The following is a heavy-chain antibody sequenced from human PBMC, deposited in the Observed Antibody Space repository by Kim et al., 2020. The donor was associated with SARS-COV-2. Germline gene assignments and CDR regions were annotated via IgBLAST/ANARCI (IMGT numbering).Heavy chain of an antibody. CDR3: AKFLGGLEY. Sequence: TTYYPDSVRVRLTISRDNSKNTLFLQMNSLRAEDTAIYYCAKFLGGLEYWGRGTLVTVSS. CDR2: TT. J-gene: IGHJ4*02. D-gene: IGHD3-3*01. V-gene: IGHV3-23*05.